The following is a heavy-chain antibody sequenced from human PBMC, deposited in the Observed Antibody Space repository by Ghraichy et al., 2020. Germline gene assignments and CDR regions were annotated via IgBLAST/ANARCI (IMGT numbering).Heavy chain of an antibody. J-gene: IGHJ5*02. CDR1: GFSLTTSGVG. V-gene: IGHV2-5*02. CDR2: IYWDDEK. Sequence: SGPTLVKPTQTLTLTCTFSGFSLTTSGVGVGWIRQPPGKALEWLAVIYWDDEKRYSASLKSRLSITSDTSKNQVVLTMTNMDPVDTATYYCAHLASGYSSNGHIRRPNRFDPWGQGTLVTVSS. CDR3: AHLASGYSSNGHIRRPNRFDP. D-gene: IGHD6-13*01.